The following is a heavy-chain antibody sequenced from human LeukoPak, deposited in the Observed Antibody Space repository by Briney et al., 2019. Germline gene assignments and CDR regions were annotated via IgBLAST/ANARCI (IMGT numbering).Heavy chain of an antibody. J-gene: IGHJ4*02. CDR2: ISSSGSTT. CDR3: ARLGYCSAGSCYSLDY. CDR1: GFTFSDYE. Sequence: GGSLRLSCAASGFTFSDYEMNWVRQAPGKGLEWVSYISSSGSTTFYADSMRGRFTTSRDNAKNSLYLQMKSLRAEDTAVYYCARLGYCSAGSCYSLDYWGQGTLVTVSS. V-gene: IGHV3-48*03. D-gene: IGHD2-15*01.